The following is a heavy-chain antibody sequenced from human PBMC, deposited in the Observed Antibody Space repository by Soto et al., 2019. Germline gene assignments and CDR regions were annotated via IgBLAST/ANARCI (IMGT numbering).Heavy chain of an antibody. D-gene: IGHD2-2*02. CDR3: AREGGRHCSPTRCYNAFDI. V-gene: IGHV3-48*02. Sequence: EVQLVESGGGLVQPGGSLRLSCVSSGFSFSAFSMNWVRQAPGKGLEWISYISSSSSTIYYADSVKGRFTIPRDNAKNSLYLQMDSLRDEDTAVYYCAREGGRHCSPTRCYNAFDIWGQGTMVTVSS. CDR2: ISSSSSTI. J-gene: IGHJ3*02. CDR1: GFSFSAFS.